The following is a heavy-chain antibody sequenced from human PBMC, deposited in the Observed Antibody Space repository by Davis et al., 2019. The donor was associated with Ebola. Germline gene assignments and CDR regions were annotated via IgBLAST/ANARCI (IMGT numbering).Heavy chain of an antibody. D-gene: IGHD3-22*01. V-gene: IGHV3-48*02. CDR3: ARAGVNSYDSSGYYYDY. CDR2: VISSSSTI. Sequence: SLNIHCPAPGFTFTRYSINCVRQAPGQGLERVGYVISSSSTIYYADSLKGRFTISRDNAKNSLYLQMNSLRDEDTAVYFCARAGVNSYDSSGYYYDYWGQGTLVTVSS. CDR1: GFTFTRYS. J-gene: IGHJ4*02.